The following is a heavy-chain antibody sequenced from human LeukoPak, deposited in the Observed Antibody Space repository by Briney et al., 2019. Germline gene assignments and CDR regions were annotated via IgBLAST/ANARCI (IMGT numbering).Heavy chain of an antibody. CDR3: ASQPGWDYGDFFDY. V-gene: IGHV4-39*01. D-gene: IGHD4-17*01. CDR2: IYYSGST. Sequence: SETLSLTCTVSGGSISSTNYYWGWIRQPPGKGLEWIGSIYYSGSTYYNPSLKSRVTISVDTSKNQFSLKLSSVTAADTAVYYCASQPGWDYGDFFDYWGQGMLVTVSS. J-gene: IGHJ4*02. CDR1: GGSISSTNYY.